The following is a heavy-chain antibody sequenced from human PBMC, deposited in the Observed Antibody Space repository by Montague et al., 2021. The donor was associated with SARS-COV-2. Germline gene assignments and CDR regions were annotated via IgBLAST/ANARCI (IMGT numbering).Heavy chain of an antibody. CDR3: ARDLAHYDILTSYIGGYYYYYGMDV. J-gene: IGHJ6*02. V-gene: IGHV3-30-3*01. CDR2: ISYDGSNK. D-gene: IGHD3-9*01. Sequence: SLRLSCAASGFTFSSYAMHWVRQAPGKGLEWVAVISYDGSNKYYADSVKGRFTISRDNSKNTLYLQMNSLRAEDTAVYYCARDLAHYDILTSYIGGYYYYYGMDVWGQGTTVTVSS. CDR1: GFTFSSYA.